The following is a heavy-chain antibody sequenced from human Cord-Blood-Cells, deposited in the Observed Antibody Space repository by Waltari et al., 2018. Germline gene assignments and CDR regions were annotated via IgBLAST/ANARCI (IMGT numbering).Heavy chain of an antibody. V-gene: IGHV4-39*01. CDR2: IYYSGSP. D-gene: IGHD3-3*01. CDR1: GGSISSSSYY. Sequence: QLQLQESGPGLVKPSETLSLTCTVSGGSISSSSYYWGWIRQPPGKGLAWIGSIYYSGSPYYNPPLKSRVTISVDTSKNQFSLKLSSVTAADTAVYYCARRSGYYTDYWGQGTLVTVSS. CDR3: ARRSGYYTDY. J-gene: IGHJ4*02.